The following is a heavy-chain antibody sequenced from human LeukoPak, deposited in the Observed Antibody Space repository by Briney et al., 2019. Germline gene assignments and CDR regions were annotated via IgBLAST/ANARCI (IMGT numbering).Heavy chain of an antibody. J-gene: IGHJ5*02. D-gene: IGHD4-17*01. CDR1: GFTFSSYS. Sequence: GGSLRLSCAVSGFTFSSYSMNWVRQAPGKGLEWVSFISTSSIYIYYADSVKGRFTISRDNAKNSLYLQMNSLRAEDTAVYYCARGMTTVTTWFDPWGQGTLVTVSS. CDR2: ISTSSIYI. V-gene: IGHV3-21*01. CDR3: ARGMTTVTTWFDP.